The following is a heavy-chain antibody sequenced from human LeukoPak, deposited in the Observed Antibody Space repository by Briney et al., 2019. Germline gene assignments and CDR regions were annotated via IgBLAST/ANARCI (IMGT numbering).Heavy chain of an antibody. Sequence: PSETLSLTCTVSGYSISSGYYWGWIRQPPGKGLEWIGSIYHSGSTYYNPSLKSRVTISVDTSKNQFSLKLSSVTAADTAVYYCARNRGGPSIVATIIGGFDYWGQGTLVTVSS. CDR2: IYHSGST. D-gene: IGHD5-12*01. V-gene: IGHV4-38-2*02. CDR3: ARNRGGPSIVATIIGGFDY. J-gene: IGHJ4*02. CDR1: GYSISSGYY.